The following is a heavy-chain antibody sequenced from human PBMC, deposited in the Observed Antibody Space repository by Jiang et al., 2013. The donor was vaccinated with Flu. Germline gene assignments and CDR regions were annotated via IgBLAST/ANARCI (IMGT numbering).Heavy chain of an antibody. V-gene: IGHV1-69*04. CDR1: GYNFTNSW. CDR3: AKETIEMPTTELVFNYHGMDV. D-gene: IGHD5-24*01. CDR2: IIPSLGIA. J-gene: IGHJ6*04. Sequence: SGAEVKKPGESLRISCKGSGYNFTNSWITWVRQAPGQGLEWMGRIIPSLGIADYAQIFHDRVTITADKSTGAGYMELSSLRSEDTAVYYCAKETIEMPTTELVFNYHGMDVWGKGTTVTVSS.